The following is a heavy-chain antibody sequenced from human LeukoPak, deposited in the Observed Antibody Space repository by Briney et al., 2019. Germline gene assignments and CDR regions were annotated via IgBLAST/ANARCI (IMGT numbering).Heavy chain of an antibody. CDR1: GYTFTGYY. CDR2: INPNSGGT. Sequence: ASVKVSCKASGYTFTGYYMHWVRQAPGQGLEWMGWINPNSGGTNYAQKFQGRVTMTRDTSISTAYMELSRLRSEDTAVYYCARVGVAGARYYFDYWGQGTLVTVSS. V-gene: IGHV1-2*02. CDR3: ARVGVAGARYYFDY. J-gene: IGHJ4*02. D-gene: IGHD6-19*01.